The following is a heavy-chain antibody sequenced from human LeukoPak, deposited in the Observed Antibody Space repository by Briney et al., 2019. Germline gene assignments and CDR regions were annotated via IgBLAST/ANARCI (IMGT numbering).Heavy chain of an antibody. J-gene: IGHJ3*02. CDR2: ISSNSAYI. D-gene: IGHD6-13*01. CDR1: GFTFDAFD. CDR3: AKIPDAAGSTDGFDI. V-gene: IGHV3-9*01. Sequence: PGGSLRLLCGASGFTFDAFDMLWARRPPGRGREWWLGISSNSAYIGYADSVKGRFTSSRDNAKNPLYLQMNSLRPEDTALYFCAKIPDAAGSTDGFDIWGQGTMVTVSS.